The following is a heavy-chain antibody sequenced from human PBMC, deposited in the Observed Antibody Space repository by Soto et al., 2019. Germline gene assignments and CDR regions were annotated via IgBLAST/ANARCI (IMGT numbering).Heavy chain of an antibody. J-gene: IGHJ4*02. D-gene: IGHD3-3*01. CDR1: GYTFTSCG. CDR2: ISAYNGNT. CDR3: ARGRTYYDFWSGYYNFSHFDY. Sequence: ASVKVSCKASGYTFTSCGISWVRQAPGQGLEWMGWISAYNGNTNYAQKLQGRVTMTTDTSTSTAYMELRSLRSDDTAVYYCARGRTYYDFWSGYYNFSHFDYWGQGTLVPSPQ. V-gene: IGHV1-18*01.